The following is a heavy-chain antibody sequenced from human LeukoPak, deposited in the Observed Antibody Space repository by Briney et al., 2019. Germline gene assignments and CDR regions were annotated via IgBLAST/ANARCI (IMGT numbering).Heavy chain of an antibody. Sequence: GGSLRLSCAASGFIVNTNYMTWVRQAPGRGLEWVSFIYADGNTYYADSVKGRFTISSDISKNAVYLQMNSLRAEDTAVYYCARDSYGDANFDSWGQGTLVTVSS. CDR1: GFIVNTNY. CDR3: ARDSYGDANFDS. CDR2: IYADGNT. V-gene: IGHV3-53*01. J-gene: IGHJ4*02. D-gene: IGHD4-17*01.